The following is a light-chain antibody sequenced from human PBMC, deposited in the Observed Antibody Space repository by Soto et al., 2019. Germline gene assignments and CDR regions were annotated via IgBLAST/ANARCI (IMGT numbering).Light chain of an antibody. V-gene: IGKV1-27*01. CDR1: QGINNY. J-gene: IGKJ1*01. Sequence: DIQMTQSPSSLSASVGDSVTITCRASQGINNYLAWYQQKPGKVPVLLIYSASTLKSGVPSRFSGRGAGTDFALTISSLQPEDVATYYCQKYDSPPRTFGQGTKVDIK. CDR2: SAS. CDR3: QKYDSPPRT.